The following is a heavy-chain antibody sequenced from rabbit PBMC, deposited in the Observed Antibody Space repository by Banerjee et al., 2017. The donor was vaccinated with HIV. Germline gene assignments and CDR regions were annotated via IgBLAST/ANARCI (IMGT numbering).Heavy chain of an antibody. CDR2: INTATGKA. CDR3: ARDLVAVIGWNFNL. J-gene: IGHJ4*01. V-gene: IGHV1S45*01. Sequence: KPEGSLTLTCKASGFSFGDRDVMCWVRQAPGKGLEWIACINTATGKAVYASWAKGRFTFSKTSSTTVTLQMTSLTAADTATYFCARDLVAVIGWNFNLWGPGTLVTVS. CDR1: GFSFGDRDV. D-gene: IGHD1-1*01.